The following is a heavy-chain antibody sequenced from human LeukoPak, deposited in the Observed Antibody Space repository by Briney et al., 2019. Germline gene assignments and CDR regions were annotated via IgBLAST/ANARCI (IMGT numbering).Heavy chain of an antibody. CDR3: ARARSAVAGTYYYYGMDV. V-gene: IGHV1-18*01. J-gene: IGHJ6*02. CDR1: GYTFTSYG. CDR2: ISAYNGNT. Sequence: ASVKVSCKASGYTFTSYGISWVRQAPGQGLEWMGWISAYNGNTNYAQKLQGRVTMTRDTSISTAYMELSRLRSDDTAVYYCARARSAVAGTYYYYGMDVWGQGTTVTVSS. D-gene: IGHD6-19*01.